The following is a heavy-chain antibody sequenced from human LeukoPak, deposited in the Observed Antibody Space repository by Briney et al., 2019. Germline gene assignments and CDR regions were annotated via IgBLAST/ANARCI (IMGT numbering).Heavy chain of an antibody. D-gene: IGHD2-8*01. J-gene: IGHJ4*02. CDR3: ARGGGCTTTSCDFDW. CDR2: IHHSGTT. CDR1: GGSISTYY. Sequence: KPSETLSLTCTVSGGSISTYYWSWIRQPPGKGLEWIGYIHHSGTTNYNPSLKSRVAISVDTSKNQFSLKLSSVTAADTAVYFCARGGGCTTTSCDFDWWGQGTQVTVSS. V-gene: IGHV4-59*01.